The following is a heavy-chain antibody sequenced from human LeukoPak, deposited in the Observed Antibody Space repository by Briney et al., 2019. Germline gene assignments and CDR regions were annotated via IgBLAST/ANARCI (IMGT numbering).Heavy chain of an antibody. CDR3: ARDAWYSSSPGRYMDV. J-gene: IGHJ6*03. V-gene: IGHV4-39*07. D-gene: IGHD6-6*01. CDR2: IYYSGST. Sequence: SETLSLTCTVSGGSISSSSYYWGWIRQPPGKGLEWIGSIYYSGSTYYNPSLKSRVTISVDTSKNQFSLKLSSVTAADTAVYYCARDAWYSSSPGRYMDVWGKGTTVTVSS. CDR1: GGSISSSSYY.